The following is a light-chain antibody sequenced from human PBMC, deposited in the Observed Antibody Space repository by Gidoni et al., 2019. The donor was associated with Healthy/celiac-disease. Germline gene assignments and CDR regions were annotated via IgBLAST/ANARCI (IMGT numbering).Light chain of an antibody. CDR2: AAS. CDR3: QQYYSYPRT. V-gene: IGKV1-8*01. CDR1: PGSSSY. Sequence: AIRMTQSPPSFSASTGDRVTITCRASPGSSSYLAWYQQKPGKAPKLLIYAASTLQSGVPSRFSGRGSGTDFTLTISCLQSEDFATYYCQQYYSYPRTFGQGTKVEIK. J-gene: IGKJ1*01.